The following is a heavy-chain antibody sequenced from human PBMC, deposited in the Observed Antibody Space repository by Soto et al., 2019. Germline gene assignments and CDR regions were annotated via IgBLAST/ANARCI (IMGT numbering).Heavy chain of an antibody. CDR3: ARQPMEYGDYPNRDYYYYYGMDV. D-gene: IGHD4-17*01. J-gene: IGHJ6*02. V-gene: IGHV4-39*01. Sequence: SETLSLTCTVSGGSISSSSYYWGWIRQPPGKGLEWIGSIYYSGSTYYNPSLKSRVTISVDTSKNQFSLKLSSVTAADTAVYYCARQPMEYGDYPNRDYYYYYGMDVWGQGTTVTVSS. CDR2: IYYSGST. CDR1: GGSISSSSYY.